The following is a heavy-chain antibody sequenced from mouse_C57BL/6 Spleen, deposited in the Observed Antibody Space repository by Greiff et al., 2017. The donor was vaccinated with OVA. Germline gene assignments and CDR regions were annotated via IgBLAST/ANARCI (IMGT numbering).Heavy chain of an antibody. V-gene: IGHV1-26*01. CDR3: AMTTVVAPPYFDY. J-gene: IGHJ2*01. CDR1: GYTFTDYY. CDR2: INPNNGGT. D-gene: IGHD1-1*01. Sequence: EVQLQQSGPELVKPGASVKISCKASGYTFTDYYMNWVKQSHGKSLEWIGDINPNNGGTSYNQKFKGKATLTVDKSSSTAYMELRSLTSEDSAVYYCAMTTVVAPPYFDYWGQGTTLTVSS.